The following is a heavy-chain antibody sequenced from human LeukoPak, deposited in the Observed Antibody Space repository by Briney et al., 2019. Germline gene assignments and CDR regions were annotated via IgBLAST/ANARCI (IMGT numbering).Heavy chain of an antibody. CDR2: INPNSGGT. CDR1: GYTSTGYY. CDR3: ARVYSGYESRHFDY. Sequence: ASVKVSCKASGYTSTGYYMHWVRQAPGQGLEWMGWINPNSGGTNYAQKFQGRVTMTRDTSISTAYMELSRLRSDDTAVYYCARVYSGYESRHFDYWGQGTLVTVSS. V-gene: IGHV1-2*02. J-gene: IGHJ4*02. D-gene: IGHD5-12*01.